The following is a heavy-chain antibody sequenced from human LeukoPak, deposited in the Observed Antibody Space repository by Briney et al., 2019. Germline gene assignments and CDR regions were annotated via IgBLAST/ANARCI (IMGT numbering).Heavy chain of an antibody. D-gene: IGHD1-26*01. CDR1: GYTFTGYY. V-gene: IGHV1-2*02. J-gene: IGHJ4*02. CDR2: INPNSGGT. Sequence: GASVKVSCKASGYTFTGYYMHWVRQAPGQGREWMGWINPNSGGTNYAQKFQGRVTMTRDTSISTAYMELSRLRSDDTAVYYCMRGLTSGSYYPYSGQGTLVTVSS. CDR3: MRGLTSGSYYPY.